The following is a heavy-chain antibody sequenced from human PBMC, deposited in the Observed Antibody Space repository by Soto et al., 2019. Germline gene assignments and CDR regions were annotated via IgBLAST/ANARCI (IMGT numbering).Heavy chain of an antibody. CDR2: IYYSGST. CDR3: ARQYYDILTGYYTPYYFDY. CDR1: GGSISSYY. D-gene: IGHD3-9*01. V-gene: IGHV4-59*01. Sequence: SETLSLTCTVSGGSISSYYWSWIRQPPGKGLEWIGYIYYSGSTNYNPSLKSRVTISVDTSKNQFSLKLSSVTAADTAVYYCARQYYDILTGYYTPYYFDYWGQGTLVTVSS. J-gene: IGHJ4*02.